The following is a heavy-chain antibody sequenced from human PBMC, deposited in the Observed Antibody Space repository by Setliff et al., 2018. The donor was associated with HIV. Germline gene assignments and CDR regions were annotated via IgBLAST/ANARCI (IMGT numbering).Heavy chain of an antibody. V-gene: IGHV1-2*02. CDR2: ISPNTGDT. J-gene: IGHJ5*02. D-gene: IGHD3-10*01. Sequence: ASVEVSCKTSGYTFSAYFLQWVRQAPGQGLEWIGWISPNTGDTDIALKFQGRVTMTRDTSTSTTYLELDRLTYDDTAIYYCARGGYYTSGTWFDPWGQGTLVTVSS. CDR3: ARGGYYTSGTWFDP. CDR1: GYTFSAYF.